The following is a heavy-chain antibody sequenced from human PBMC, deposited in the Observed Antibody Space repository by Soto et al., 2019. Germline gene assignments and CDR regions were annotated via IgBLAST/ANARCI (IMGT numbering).Heavy chain of an antibody. D-gene: IGHD3-9*01. V-gene: IGHV4-4*02. CDR2: IYHSGST. CDR1: GGSISSSNW. CDR3: ARARGGMDYDILTGFDY. J-gene: IGHJ4*02. Sequence: QVQLQESGPGLVKPSGTLSLTCAVSGGSISSSNWWSWVRQPPGKGLEWIGEIYHSGSTNYNPSLKSRVTISVDKSKNQFSLKLSSVTAADTAVYYCARARGGMDYDILTGFDYWGQGTLVTVSS.